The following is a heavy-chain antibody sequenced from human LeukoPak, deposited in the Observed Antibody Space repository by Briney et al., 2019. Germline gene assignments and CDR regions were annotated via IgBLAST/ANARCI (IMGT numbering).Heavy chain of an antibody. V-gene: IGHV1-2*02. CDR1: GYTFTGYY. D-gene: IGHD5-24*01. CDR2: INPNGGGT. CDR3: ARGGDGYNLGYFDY. Sequence: ASVKVSCKASGYTFTGYYMHWVRQAPGQGLEWMGWINPNGGGTNYAQKFQGRVTMTRDTSISTAYMELSRLRSDDTAVYYCARGGDGYNLGYFDYWGQGTLVTVSS. J-gene: IGHJ4*02.